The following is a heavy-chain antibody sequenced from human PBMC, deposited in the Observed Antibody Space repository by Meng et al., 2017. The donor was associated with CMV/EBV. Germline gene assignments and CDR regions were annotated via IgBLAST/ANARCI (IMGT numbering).Heavy chain of an antibody. CDR3: ARDPYDFWTSYYYGMDV. D-gene: IGHD3-3*01. CDR2: IKQDGSEK. Sequence: GESLKISCAASGFTVSSNYMSWVRQAPGKGLEWVANIKQDGSEKYYVDSVKGRFTISRDNAKNSLYLQMNSLRAEDTAVYYCARDPYDFWTSYYYGMDVWGQGTTVTVSS. V-gene: IGHV3-7*01. CDR1: GFTVSSNY. J-gene: IGHJ6*02.